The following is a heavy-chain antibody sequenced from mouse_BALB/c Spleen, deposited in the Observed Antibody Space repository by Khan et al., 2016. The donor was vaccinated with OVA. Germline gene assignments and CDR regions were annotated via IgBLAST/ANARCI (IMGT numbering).Heavy chain of an antibody. J-gene: IGHJ4*01. CDR1: GYTFTDYS. CDR3: ASRDYDTMDY. D-gene: IGHD2-4*01. Sequence: QVQLQQSGPELKKPGETVKISCKASGYTFTDYSMHWVKQAPGKGLKWMGWINTETGEPTYADDFKGRFAFSLETSASTAYLQINNLKNEDTATYFCASRDYDTMDYWGQGTSVTVSS. V-gene: IGHV9-2-1*01. CDR2: INTETGEP.